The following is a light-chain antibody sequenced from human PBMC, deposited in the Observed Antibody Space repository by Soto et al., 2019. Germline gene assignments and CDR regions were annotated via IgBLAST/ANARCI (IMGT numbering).Light chain of an antibody. CDR3: QSYDSSLSSWV. J-gene: IGLJ1*01. CDR2: DNS. V-gene: IGLV1-40*01. Sequence: QSVLTQPPSVSVAPGQRVTISCTGSSSNIGAFYDVHWYQQLPGTAPKLLIYDNSNRPSGVPDRFSGSKSGTSASLAITGIQAEDEADYYCQSYDSSLSSWVFGTGTKVTVL. CDR1: SSNIGAFYD.